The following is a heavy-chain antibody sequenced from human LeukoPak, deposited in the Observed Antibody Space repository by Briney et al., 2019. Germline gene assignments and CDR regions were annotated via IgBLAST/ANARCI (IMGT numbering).Heavy chain of an antibody. CDR3: ARRFSSSWLYNWFDP. Sequence: PSETLSLICSVSGDSISPYKWSWIRQFPGEGLEWIAHMSDTGRTTYNPSLKSRVTISVDTSKNQFSLKLSSVTAADTAVYYCARRFSSSWLYNWFDPWGQGTLVTVSS. CDR2: MSDTGRT. D-gene: IGHD6-13*01. CDR1: GDSISPYK. J-gene: IGHJ5*02. V-gene: IGHV4-59*08.